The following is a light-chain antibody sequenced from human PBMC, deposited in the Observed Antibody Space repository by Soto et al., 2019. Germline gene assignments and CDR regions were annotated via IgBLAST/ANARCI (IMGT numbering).Light chain of an antibody. CDR3: QQRSDWPST. CDR1: QSVSRY. CDR2: DAS. Sequence: DIVLTQSPATLSLSPGERATLSCRASQSVSRYLAWYQQKPGQAPRLLIYDASNRATGIPARFSGSRSGTDFTLTISSLEPEDFAVYYCQQRSDWPSTFGGGTKVEI. J-gene: IGKJ4*01. V-gene: IGKV3-11*01.